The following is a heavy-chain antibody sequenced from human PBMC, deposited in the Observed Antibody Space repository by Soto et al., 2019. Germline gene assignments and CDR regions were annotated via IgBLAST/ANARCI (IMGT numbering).Heavy chain of an antibody. CDR1: GFTFSSYA. Sequence: EVQLLESGGGLVQPGGSLRLSCAASGFTFSSYAMSWVRQAPGKGLEWVSAISGSGGSTYYADSVKGRFTISRDNSKNTLYLQRNSLRAEDTAVYYWAKDGSITGTTPRYYYYGMDVWGQGTTVTVSS. CDR2: ISGSGGST. D-gene: IGHD1-7*01. V-gene: IGHV3-23*01. J-gene: IGHJ6*02. CDR3: AKDGSITGTTPRYYYYGMDV.